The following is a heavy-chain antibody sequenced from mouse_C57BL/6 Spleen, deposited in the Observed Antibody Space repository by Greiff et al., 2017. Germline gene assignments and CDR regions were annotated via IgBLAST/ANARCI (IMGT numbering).Heavy chain of an antibody. Sequence: QVQLKQSGAELVKPGASVKLSCKASGYTFTESTIHWVKQRSGQGLEWIGWFYPGSGSKKYNEKFKDKATLTADKSSSTAYMELTSFTSEDSAVYFCARLEGLYGCGCGGDMDYWGQGTSVTVSS. CDR1: GYTFTEST. V-gene: IGHV1-62-2*01. D-gene: IGHD1-1*01. CDR2: FYPGSGSK. J-gene: IGHJ4*01. CDR3: ARLEGLYGCGCGGDMDY.